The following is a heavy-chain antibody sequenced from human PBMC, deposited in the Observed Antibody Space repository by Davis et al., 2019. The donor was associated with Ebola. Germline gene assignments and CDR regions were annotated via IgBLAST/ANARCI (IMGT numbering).Heavy chain of an antibody. Sequence: PGGSLRLSCVASGFTFSSFGMHWVRQAPGKGLEWVAVIWYDGSNKYYADSVKGRFTISRDNSKNTLYLQMNSLRAEDTAVYYCARGRGINWNDPGGYYFDYWGQGTLVTVSS. J-gene: IGHJ4*02. CDR1: GFTFSSFG. V-gene: IGHV3-33*01. CDR2: IWYDGSNK. CDR3: ARGRGINWNDPGGYYFDY. D-gene: IGHD1-1*01.